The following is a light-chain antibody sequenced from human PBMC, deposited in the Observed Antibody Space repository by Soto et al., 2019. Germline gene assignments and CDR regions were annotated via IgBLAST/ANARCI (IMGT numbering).Light chain of an antibody. CDR1: QSVSGN. CDR3: QQYNNWPPT. V-gene: IGKV3D-15*01. CDR2: GAS. J-gene: IGKJ1*01. Sequence: EIVMTQSPATLSVSPGERATLSCRASQSVSGNLDWYQQKPGQAPRLLIYGASTRATGIPARFGGSGSGTEFSLTISSLQSADFAVYDGQQYNNWPPTCGQGTKVEIK.